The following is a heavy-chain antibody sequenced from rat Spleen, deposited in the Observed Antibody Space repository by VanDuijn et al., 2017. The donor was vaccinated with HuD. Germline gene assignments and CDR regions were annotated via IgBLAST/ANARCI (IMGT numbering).Heavy chain of an antibody. Sequence: EVQLVESGGGLVQPGRSMKLSCAASGFTFSNYDMAWVRQAPTKGLEWVASISYDGSSTYYRDSVKGRFTISRDNAKSTLYLQMDSLRSEDTATYYCTTDLRDSYAHDYYWYFDYWGQGVMVTVSS. J-gene: IGHJ2*01. D-gene: IGHD1-12*01. CDR2: ISYDGSST. CDR1: GFTFSNYD. CDR3: TTDLRDSYAHDYYWYFDY. V-gene: IGHV5-20*01.